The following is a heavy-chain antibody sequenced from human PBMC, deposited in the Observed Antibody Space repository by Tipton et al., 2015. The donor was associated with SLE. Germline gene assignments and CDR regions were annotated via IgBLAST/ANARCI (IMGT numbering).Heavy chain of an antibody. J-gene: IGHJ2*01. D-gene: IGHD2-8*02. CDR3: ARRGSLGFCSGGICFDWYFDL. CDR2: IFYTGTT. CDR1: GDSIGSSGYY. V-gene: IGHV4-39*07. Sequence: TLSLTCTVSGDSIGSSGYYWGWIRKPPGKGLEWIGSIFYTGTTNYSPSLKSRVTISLDTSKNQFSLKLSSVTAADTAVYYCARRGSLGFCSGGICFDWYFDLWGRGTLVTVSS.